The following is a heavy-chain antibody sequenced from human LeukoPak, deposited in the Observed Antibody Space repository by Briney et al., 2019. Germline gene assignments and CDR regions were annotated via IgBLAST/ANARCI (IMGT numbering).Heavy chain of an antibody. CDR1: GFTFSSYA. D-gene: IGHD1-26*01. V-gene: IGHV3-33*08. J-gene: IGHJ4*02. Sequence: GGSLRLSCAASGFTFSSYAMSWVCQAPGKGLEWVAGMWHDGTREDYADSVKGRFTISRDLSKNTLNLQMNSLRVEDTAMFYCARDLSYGSLDFRGQGTLVTVSS. CDR3: ARDLSYGSLDF. CDR2: MWHDGTRE.